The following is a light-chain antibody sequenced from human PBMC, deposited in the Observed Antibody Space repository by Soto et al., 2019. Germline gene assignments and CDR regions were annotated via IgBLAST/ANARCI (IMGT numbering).Light chain of an antibody. CDR3: QQYTNWHPNT. CDR2: GAS. Sequence: EIVMTQSPCTLSLSPGDTGTLSCRASQSLGRDLASYQQKPGQAPRLLIFGASARPTGIPARISGSGSGTEFTLTISSLRSEDFAVYSCQQYTNWHPNTFGQGTRLEIK. J-gene: IGKJ5*01. CDR1: QSLGRD. V-gene: IGKV3-15*01.